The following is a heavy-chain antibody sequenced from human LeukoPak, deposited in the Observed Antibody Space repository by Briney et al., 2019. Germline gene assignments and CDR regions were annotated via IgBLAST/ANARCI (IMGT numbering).Heavy chain of an antibody. CDR2: INNVGSHI. Sequence: GGSLRLSCAASGFTFSSSAMNWVRQAPGKGLEWVSSINNVGSHIYYADSVKGRFTISRDNAKNSLYLQMNSLRAEDTAVYYCARDSGYYYDSSGYSGVYWGQGTLVTVSS. D-gene: IGHD3-22*01. CDR3: ARDSGYYYDSSGYSGVY. J-gene: IGHJ4*02. CDR1: GFTFSSSA. V-gene: IGHV3-21*01.